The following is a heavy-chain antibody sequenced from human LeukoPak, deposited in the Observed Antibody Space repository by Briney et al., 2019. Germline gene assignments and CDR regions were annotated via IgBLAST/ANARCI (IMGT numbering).Heavy chain of an antibody. V-gene: IGHV4-59*01. CDR1: RGSPTVYS. D-gene: IGHD5-18*01. J-gene: IGHJ4*02. CDR3: ARYTAMVPFDY. CDR2: IYHSGRT. Sequence: SETLSLTRTVSRGSPTVYSWSWIRQPPGKGLEWIGYIYHSGRTNYNPSLKSRVTISVDTSKNQFSLKLSSVTAAETAVYYCARYTAMVPFDYWGQGTLVTVSS.